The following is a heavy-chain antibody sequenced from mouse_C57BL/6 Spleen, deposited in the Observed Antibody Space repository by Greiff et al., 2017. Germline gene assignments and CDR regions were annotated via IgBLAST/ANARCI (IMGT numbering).Heavy chain of an antibody. V-gene: IGHV1-82*01. CDR1: GYAFSSSW. CDR2: IYPGDGDT. Sequence: VKLMESGPELVKPGASVKISCKASGYAFSSSWMNWVKQRPGKGLEWIGRIYPGDGDTNYNGKFKGKATLTADKSSSTAYMQLSSLTSEDSAVYFCARDSLTGNWYFDGWGTGTTDTVSS. D-gene: IGHD4-1*01. CDR3: ARDSLTGNWYFDG. J-gene: IGHJ1*03.